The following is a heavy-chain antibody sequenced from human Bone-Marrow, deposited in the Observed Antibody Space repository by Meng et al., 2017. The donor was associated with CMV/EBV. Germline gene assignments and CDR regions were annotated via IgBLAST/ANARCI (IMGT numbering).Heavy chain of an antibody. CDR2: ISGRSEYI. D-gene: IGHD2-2*02. Sequence: GESLKISCAASGFTFSSYSMNWVRQAPGEALEWVSSISGRSEYILYGDSVKGRFTISRDNANNSLFLEMNSLRAEDTAVYYCEIWETGGYTSDFDFWGPGNMVTGAS. V-gene: IGHV3-21*01. CDR1: GFTFSSYS. CDR3: EIWETGGYTSDFDF. J-gene: IGHJ4*01.